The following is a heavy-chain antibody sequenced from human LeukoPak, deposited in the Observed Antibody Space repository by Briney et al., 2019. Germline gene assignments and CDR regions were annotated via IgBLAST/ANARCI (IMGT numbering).Heavy chain of an antibody. CDR1: GGSISSDNYY. D-gene: IGHD3-10*01. V-gene: IGHV4-39*01. CDR3: AKHYMGSSYNHGLDC. J-gene: IGHJ4*02. CDR2: IYYSGTT. Sequence: SETLSLTCTVSGGSISSDNYYWGWIRQPPGKGLEWIGSIYYSGTTHYNPSLKSRVTISVDTSKNQFSLKLSSVTAADTALYYCAKHYMGSSYNHGLDCWGQGTLVTVSS.